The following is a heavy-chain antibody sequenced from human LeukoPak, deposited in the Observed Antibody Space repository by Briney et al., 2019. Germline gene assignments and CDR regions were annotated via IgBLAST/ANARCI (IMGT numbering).Heavy chain of an antibody. CDR2: ISYDGSNK. D-gene: IGHD3-22*01. CDR1: GFTFSSYA. J-gene: IGHJ3*02. V-gene: IGHV3-30*04. Sequence: GRSLRLPCAASGFTFSSYAMHWVRQAPGKGLEWVAVISYDGSNKYYADSVKGRFTISRDNSKNTLYLQMNSLRAEDTAVYYCARCYYDSSGYYYCRDAFDIWGQGTMVTVSS. CDR3: ARCYYDSSGYYYCRDAFDI.